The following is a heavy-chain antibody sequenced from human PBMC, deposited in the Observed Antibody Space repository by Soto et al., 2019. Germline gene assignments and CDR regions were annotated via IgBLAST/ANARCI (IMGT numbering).Heavy chain of an antibody. D-gene: IGHD5-18*01. CDR2: IYYSGST. CDR1: GGSISSGDYY. Sequence: PSETLSLTCTVSGGSISSGDYYWSWIRQPPGKGLEWIGYIYYSGSTYYNPSLKSRVTISVDTSKNQFSLKLSSVTAADTAVYYCARDLTAMDYYYGMDVWGQGTTVTVSS. J-gene: IGHJ6*02. CDR3: ARDLTAMDYYYGMDV. V-gene: IGHV4-30-4*01.